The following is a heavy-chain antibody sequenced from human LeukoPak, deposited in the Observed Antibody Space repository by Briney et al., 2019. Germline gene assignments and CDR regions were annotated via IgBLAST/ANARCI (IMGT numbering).Heavy chain of an antibody. CDR2: INAGNGNT. CDR1: GYTFTSYA. Sequence: ASVKVSCKASGYTFTSYAMHWVRQAPGQRLEWMGWINAGNGNTKYSQEFQGRVTMTRDTSTSTVYMELSSLRSEDTAVYYCARDEYCSGGSCYPSEVWGQGTLVTVSS. CDR3: ARDEYCSGGSCYPSEV. D-gene: IGHD2-15*01. J-gene: IGHJ4*02. V-gene: IGHV1-3*03.